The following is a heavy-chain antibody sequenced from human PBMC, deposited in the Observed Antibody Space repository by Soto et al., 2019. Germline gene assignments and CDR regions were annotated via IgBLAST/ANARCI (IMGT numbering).Heavy chain of an antibody. CDR2: IIPIFGTA. V-gene: IGHV1-69*06. J-gene: IGHJ5*02. D-gene: IGHD5-12*01. CDR3: ARSDIVATTPLNWFDP. CDR1: GGAFSSYS. Sequence: SVKVSCKASGGAFSSYSNSWVPQAPGQRLEWMGGIIPIFGTANYAQKFQGRVTITADKSTSTAYMELSSLRSEDTAVYYCARSDIVATTPLNWFDPWGQGTLVTVSS.